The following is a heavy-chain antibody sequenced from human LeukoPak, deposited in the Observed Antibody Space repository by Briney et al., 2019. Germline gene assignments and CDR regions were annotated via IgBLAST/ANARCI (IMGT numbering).Heavy chain of an antibody. CDR3: ARVPKGYSKRGEYYFDY. CDR1: GFTFSSYW. Sequence: GGSPRLSCAASGFTFSSYWKSWVRQAPGKGLEWVANIKQDGSEKYYVDSVKGRFTISRDNAKNSLYLQMNSLRAEDTAVYYCARVPKGYSKRGEYYFDYWGQGTLVTVSS. J-gene: IGHJ4*02. V-gene: IGHV3-7*01. CDR2: IKQDGSEK. D-gene: IGHD3-16*01.